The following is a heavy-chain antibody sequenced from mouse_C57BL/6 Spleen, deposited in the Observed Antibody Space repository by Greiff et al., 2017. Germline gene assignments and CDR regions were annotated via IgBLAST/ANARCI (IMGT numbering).Heavy chain of an antibody. Sequence: QVQLKQSGAELVRPGTSVKVSCKASGYAFTNYLIEWVKQRPGQGLEWIGVINPGSGGTNYNEKFKGKATLTADKSSSTAYMQFSSLTSEDSAVYFCARAIYYDYGGFAYWGQGTLVTVSA. J-gene: IGHJ3*01. CDR3: ARAIYYDYGGFAY. CDR1: GYAFTNYL. CDR2: INPGSGGT. V-gene: IGHV1-54*01. D-gene: IGHD2-4*01.